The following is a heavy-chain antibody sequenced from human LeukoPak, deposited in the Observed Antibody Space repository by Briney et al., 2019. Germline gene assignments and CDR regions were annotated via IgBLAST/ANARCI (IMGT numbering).Heavy chain of an antibody. CDR2: IIPIFGTA. CDR3: ASNLEMATITLYYFGY. D-gene: IGHD5-24*01. V-gene: IGHV1-69*13. Sequence: SVKVSCKASGGTFSSYAISWVRQAPGQGLEWMGGIIPIFGTANYAQKFQGRVTITADESTSTAYMELSSLRSEDTAVYYCASNLEMATITLYYFGYWGQGTLVTVSS. J-gene: IGHJ4*02. CDR1: GGTFSSYA.